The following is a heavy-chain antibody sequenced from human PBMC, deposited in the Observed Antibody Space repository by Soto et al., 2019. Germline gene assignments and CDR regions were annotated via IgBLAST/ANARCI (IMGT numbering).Heavy chain of an antibody. V-gene: IGHV1-2*02. J-gene: IGHJ6*03. CDR3: ARESGGATATLDYYYFYMDV. Sequence: VQLVQSGAEVKKPGASVKVSCKTSGDSFNDYYIHWVRQAPGQGLEWMGWIKPNGGATKYAQKFQGRVTVTRDTCIRTVYMELSSLRSDDTALYYCARESGGATATLDYYYFYMDVWGKGTTVTVSS. D-gene: IGHD5-12*01. CDR2: IKPNGGAT. CDR1: GDSFNDYY.